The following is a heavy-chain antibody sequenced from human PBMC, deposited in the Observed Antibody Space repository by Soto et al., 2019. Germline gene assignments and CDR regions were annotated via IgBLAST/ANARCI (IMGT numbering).Heavy chain of an antibody. CDR2: IYYSGST. CDR1: GGSISSSSYY. D-gene: IGHD6-13*01. J-gene: IGHJ6*02. CDR3: ARLPSSWYFSYYYGMDV. Sequence: SETLSLTCTVSGGSISSSSYYWGWIRQPPGKGLEWIGSIYYSGSTYYNPSLRSRVTISVDTSKNQFSLKLSSVTAADTAVYYCARLPSSWYFSYYYGMDVWGQGTTVTVSS. V-gene: IGHV4-39*01.